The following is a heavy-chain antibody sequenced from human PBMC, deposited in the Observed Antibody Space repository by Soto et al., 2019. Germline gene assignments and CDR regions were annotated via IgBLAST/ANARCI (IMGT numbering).Heavy chain of an antibody. CDR2: ISYDGSNK. CDR3: ARGGLSSGWYFVGMDV. D-gene: IGHD6-19*01. CDR1: GFPLSNYA. V-gene: IGHV3-30-3*01. Sequence: QVQMVESGGGVVQPGRSLRLSCAASGFPLSNYAMHWVRQAPGKGLEWVAVISYDGSNKYYADSVTGRCTISRDNSKNTLYLQMNSLGAEDTVVYYCARGGLSSGWYFVGMDVWGQGTTVTFS. J-gene: IGHJ6*02.